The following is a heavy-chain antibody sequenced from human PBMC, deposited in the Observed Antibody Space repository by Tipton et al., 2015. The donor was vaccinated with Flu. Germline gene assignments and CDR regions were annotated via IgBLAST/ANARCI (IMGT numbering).Heavy chain of an antibody. V-gene: IGHV4-59*12. CDR3: ARAPPGVARSSSWYHSKRDRPNWFDP. Sequence: TLSLTCTVSGGSISSYYWSWIRQPPGKGLEWIGYIYYSGSTNYNPSLKSRVTISVDTSKNQFSLKLSSVTAADTAVYYCARAPPGVARSSSWYHSKRDRPNWFDPWGQGTLVTVSS. CDR2: IYYSGST. CDR1: GGSISSYY. D-gene: IGHD6-13*01. J-gene: IGHJ5*02.